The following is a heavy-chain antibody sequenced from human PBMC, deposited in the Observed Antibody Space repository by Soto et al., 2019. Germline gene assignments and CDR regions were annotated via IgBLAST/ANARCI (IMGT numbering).Heavy chain of an antibody. J-gene: IGHJ6*03. CDR1: GFTFSSYA. Sequence: GGSLRLSCAASGFTFSSYAMSWVRQAPGKGLEWVSAISGSGGSTYYADSVKGRFTISRDNSKNTLYLQMNSLRAEDTAVYYCAKSGPASRLEWVLLMDVWGKGTKVTVSS. D-gene: IGHD3-3*01. V-gene: IGHV3-23*01. CDR3: AKSGPASRLEWVLLMDV. CDR2: ISGSGGST.